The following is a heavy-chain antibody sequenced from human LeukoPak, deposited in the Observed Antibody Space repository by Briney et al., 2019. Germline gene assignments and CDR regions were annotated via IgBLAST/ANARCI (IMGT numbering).Heavy chain of an antibody. CDR2: IYSGGST. CDR1: GFTVSSNY. V-gene: IGHV3-66*02. Sequence: GGSLRLSCAASGFTVSSNYMSWVRQAPGKGLEWVSVIYSGGSTYYADSVKGRFTISRDNSKNTLYLQMNSLRAEDTAVYYCARDSVYYYDSSGYSYYYYYMDVWGKGTTVIVSS. CDR3: ARDSVYYYDSSGYSYYYYYMDV. D-gene: IGHD3-22*01. J-gene: IGHJ6*03.